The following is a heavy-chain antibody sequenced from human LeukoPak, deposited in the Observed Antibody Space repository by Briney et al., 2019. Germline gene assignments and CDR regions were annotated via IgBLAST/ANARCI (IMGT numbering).Heavy chain of an antibody. J-gene: IGHJ4*02. D-gene: IGHD6-19*01. CDR1: GFTFSSYG. V-gene: IGHV3-30*02. CDR2: IRYDGSNK. CDR3: AKLDSGIAVAGSGY. Sequence: GGSLRLSCAASGFTFSSYGMHWVRQAPGKGLEWVAFIRYDGSNKYYADSVKGRFTISRDNSKNTLYLQMNGLRAEDTAVYYCAKLDSGIAVAGSGYWGQGTLVTVSS.